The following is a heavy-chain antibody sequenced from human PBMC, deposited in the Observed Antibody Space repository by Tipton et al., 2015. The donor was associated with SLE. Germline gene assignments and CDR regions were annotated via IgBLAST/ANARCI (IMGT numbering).Heavy chain of an antibody. CDR1: GGSFSGYY. V-gene: IGHV4-34*01. J-gene: IGHJ3*02. CDR3: ARGGDGPVGAFDI. Sequence: TLSLTCAVYGGSFSGYYWSWIRQPPGKGLEWIGEINHSGSTNYNPSLKSRVTISVDTSKNQFSLKLSSVTAADTAVYYCARGGDGPVGAFDIWGQGTMVTVSS. D-gene: IGHD5-24*01. CDR2: INHSGST.